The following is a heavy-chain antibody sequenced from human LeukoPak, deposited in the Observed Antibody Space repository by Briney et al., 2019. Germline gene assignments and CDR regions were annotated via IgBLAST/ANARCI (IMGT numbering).Heavy chain of an antibody. CDR2: ISYDGSNK. V-gene: IGHV3-30-3*01. Sequence: GGSLRLSCAASGFTFSSCAMHWVRQAPGKGLEWVAVISYDGSNKYYADSVKGRFTISRDNSKNTLYLQMNSLRAEDTAVYYCARDLFRGSSDYWGQGTLVTVSS. D-gene: IGHD6-6*01. CDR1: GFTFSSCA. CDR3: ARDLFRGSSDY. J-gene: IGHJ4*02.